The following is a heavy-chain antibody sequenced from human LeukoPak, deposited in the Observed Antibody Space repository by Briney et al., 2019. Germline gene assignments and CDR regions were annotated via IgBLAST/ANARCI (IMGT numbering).Heavy chain of an antibody. CDR3: ARERPHGYYYYYGMDV. CDR2: IKQDGSEK. V-gene: IGHV3-7*01. J-gene: IGHJ6*02. CDR1: GFTFSSYW. Sequence: GGSLRLSCAASGFTFSSYWMSWVRQAPGKGLEWVANIKQDGSEKCYVDSVKGRFTISRDNAKNSLYLQMNSLRAEDTAVYYCARERPHGYYYYYGMDVWGQGTTVTVSS.